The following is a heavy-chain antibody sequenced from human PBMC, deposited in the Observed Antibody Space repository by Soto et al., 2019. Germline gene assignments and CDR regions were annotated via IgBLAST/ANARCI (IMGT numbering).Heavy chain of an antibody. Sequence: GGSLRLSCAASGFTFNSYGMHWVRQAPGKGLEWVAVIWYDGSNKYYADSVKGRFTISRDNSKNTLYLQMNSLRAEDTAVYYCARDTWAYYDFSLGPLYWGQGTLVTVSS. CDR2: IWYDGSNK. J-gene: IGHJ4*02. CDR1: GFTFNSYG. CDR3: ARDTWAYYDFSLGPLY. D-gene: IGHD3-3*01. V-gene: IGHV3-33*01.